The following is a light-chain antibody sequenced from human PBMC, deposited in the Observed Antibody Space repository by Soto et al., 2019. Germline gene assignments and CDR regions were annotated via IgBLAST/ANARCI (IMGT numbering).Light chain of an antibody. J-gene: IGKJ1*01. Sequence: ENVLTQSPGTLSLSPGERATLSCRASQTVTSSHIAWYQKKPGQAPRLLVYGASSMATGIPDRFSGGGSGTDFTLTISRLEAEDFAVYYCHQYGSSPWTFGQGTKVEIK. V-gene: IGKV3-20*01. CDR1: QTVTSSH. CDR3: HQYGSSPWT. CDR2: GAS.